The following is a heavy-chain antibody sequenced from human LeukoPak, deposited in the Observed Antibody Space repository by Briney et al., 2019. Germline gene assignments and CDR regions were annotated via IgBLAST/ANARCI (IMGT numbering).Heavy chain of an antibody. CDR2: TYYRSTWYN. J-gene: IGHJ5*02. Sequence: SQTLSLTCALSGDSVSINSVTWNWIWQSPSRGLEWLGRTYYRSTWYNDYAVSVRGRITVNPDTSKNQFSLHLNSVTPEDTAVYYCARRLTQYDCFDPWGQGILVTVSS. V-gene: IGHV6-1*01. CDR3: ARRLTQYDCFDP. D-gene: IGHD2-2*01. CDR1: GDSVSINSVT.